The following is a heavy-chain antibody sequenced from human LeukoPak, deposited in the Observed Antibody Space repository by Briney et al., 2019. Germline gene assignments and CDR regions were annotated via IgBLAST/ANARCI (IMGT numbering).Heavy chain of an antibody. D-gene: IGHD3-3*01. CDR1: GFTFSSYW. J-gene: IGHJ2*01. V-gene: IGHV3-74*01. CDR3: ARGFSGDWYFDL. Sequence: PGGSLRLSCAASGFTFSSYWMHWVRQAPGKGLGWVSRINSDGSSTSYAESVKGRFTISRDNAKNTLYLQMNSLRAEDTAVYYCARGFSGDWYFDLWGRGTLVTVPS. CDR2: INSDGSST.